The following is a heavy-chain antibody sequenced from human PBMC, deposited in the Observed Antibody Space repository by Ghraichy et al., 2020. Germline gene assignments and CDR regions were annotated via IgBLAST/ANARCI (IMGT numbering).Heavy chain of an antibody. Sequence: GGSLRLSCAASGFTFSTYAMHWVRQAPGRGLEYVSSISSNGGSTYYANSVKDRFTISRDNSKNMLYLQMDSLRGEDMAVYYCARDEAGYSGNWGQGTLATVSS. CDR3: ARDEAGYSGN. V-gene: IGHV3-64*01. J-gene: IGHJ4*02. CDR1: GFTFSTYA. D-gene: IGHD5-12*01. CDR2: ISSNGGST.